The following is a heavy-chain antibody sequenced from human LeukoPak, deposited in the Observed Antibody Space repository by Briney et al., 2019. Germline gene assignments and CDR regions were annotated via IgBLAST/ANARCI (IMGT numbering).Heavy chain of an antibody. J-gene: IGHJ5*02. V-gene: IGHV3-30*02. Sequence: PVGSLRLSCVASAFTFRTYGMYWARQAPGKGLEWVAFIRYDGSHKYYGDSVKGRFTISRDNSKSTVFLQMTSLRAEDTAVYYCAKDLGDYNWNGGWHDPWGQGTLVIVSS. D-gene: IGHD1-20*01. CDR2: IRYDGSHK. CDR3: AKDLGDYNWNGGWHDP. CDR1: AFTFRTYG.